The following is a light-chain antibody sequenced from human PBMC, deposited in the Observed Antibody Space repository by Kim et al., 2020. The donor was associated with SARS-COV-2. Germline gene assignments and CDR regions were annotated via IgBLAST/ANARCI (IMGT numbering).Light chain of an antibody. CDR2: DVS. Sequence: GQSITISCTGTSSDVGGYTYVSWYQQHPGKAPKLMIYDVSKRPSGVSNRFSGSKSGNTASLTISGLQAEDEDDYYCSSYTSSSTLVFGGGTQLTVL. J-gene: IGLJ2*01. V-gene: IGLV2-14*04. CDR1: SSDVGGYTY. CDR3: SSYTSSSTLV.